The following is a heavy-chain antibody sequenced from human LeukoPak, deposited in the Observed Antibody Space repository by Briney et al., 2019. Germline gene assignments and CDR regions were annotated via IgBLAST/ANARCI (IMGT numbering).Heavy chain of an antibody. J-gene: IGHJ6*03. CDR3: ATVKFPDYYYYYMDV. V-gene: IGHV4-38-2*02. CDR1: GYSITSGYD. Sequence: PSETLSLTCTVSGYSITSGYDWGWIRQPPGKGLEWIASIYYRRTTYYNPSLKSRVTISINTSTNQFSLRLSSMTAADTAVYYCATVKFPDYYYYYMDVWGKGTTVTVSS. CDR2: IYYRRTT.